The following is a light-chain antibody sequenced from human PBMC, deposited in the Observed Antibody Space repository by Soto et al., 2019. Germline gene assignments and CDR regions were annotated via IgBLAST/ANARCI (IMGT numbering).Light chain of an antibody. Sequence: QSALTQPASVSGSPGQSITISCTGTTSDVGGYNYVSWYQQYPGKAPKLMIYDVSNRPSGVSNRFSGSKSVNTASLTISGLQAEDEADYYCSSYTSGSTLVFGGGTKLTVL. J-gene: IGLJ2*01. CDR3: SSYTSGSTLV. V-gene: IGLV2-14*03. CDR1: TSDVGGYNY. CDR2: DVS.